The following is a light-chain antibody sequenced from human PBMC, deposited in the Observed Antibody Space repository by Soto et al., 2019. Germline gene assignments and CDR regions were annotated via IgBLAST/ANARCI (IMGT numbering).Light chain of an antibody. V-gene: IGKV3-15*01. CDR3: QQYTDWPPWT. J-gene: IGKJ1*01. Sequence: EIVMTQSPATLAVSPGERATLSCRASQGVSSRLAWYQQKPGQAPRLLIYDVSTRASDTPARFSGSGSGTEFTLTISSLQSEDFAIHYCQQYTDWPPWTFGQGTKVEIK. CDR2: DVS. CDR1: QGVSSR.